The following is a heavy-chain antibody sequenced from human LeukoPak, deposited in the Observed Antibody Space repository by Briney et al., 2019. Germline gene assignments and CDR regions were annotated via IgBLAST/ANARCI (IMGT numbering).Heavy chain of an antibody. D-gene: IGHD4-17*01. Sequence: GGTLRLSCAASGFTFTSYWMNWVRQAPGKGLEWVALINPDGSQTNYVDSLKGRFTISRDNAENSVYLQMNSLRAEDTAVYYCARDLGYGAPDPWGQGTLVTVSS. V-gene: IGHV3-7*01. CDR1: GFTFTSYW. J-gene: IGHJ5*02. CDR3: ARDLGYGAPDP. CDR2: INPDGSQT.